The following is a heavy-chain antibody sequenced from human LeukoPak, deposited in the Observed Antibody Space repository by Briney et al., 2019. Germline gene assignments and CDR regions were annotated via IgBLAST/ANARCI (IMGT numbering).Heavy chain of an antibody. CDR2: IYPGDSDT. V-gene: IGHV5-51*01. J-gene: IGHJ4*02. Sequence: GEPLKISCKGSGYSFTNYWIAWVRPMPGRGLEWMGIIYPGDSDTRYSPSFQGQVTISGDRSTNTAYLQWSSLKASDTAMYYCARGRYCTSTSCSHFDYWGQGTLVTVSS. D-gene: IGHD2-2*01. CDR3: ARGRYCTSTSCSHFDY. CDR1: GYSFTNYW.